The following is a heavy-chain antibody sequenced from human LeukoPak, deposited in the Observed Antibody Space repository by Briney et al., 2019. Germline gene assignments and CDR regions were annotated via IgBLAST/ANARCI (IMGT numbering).Heavy chain of an antibody. Sequence: GGSLRLSCAASGFTFSSYAMHWVRQAPGKGLEYVSAISSNGGSTYYANSVKGRFTIPRDNSKNTLYLQMGSLRAEDMAVYYCARGGDLISPRYYYYGMDVWGQGTTVTVSS. J-gene: IGHJ6*02. V-gene: IGHV3-64*01. CDR3: ARGGDLISPRYYYYGMDV. CDR2: ISSNGGST. D-gene: IGHD3-16*01. CDR1: GFTFSSYA.